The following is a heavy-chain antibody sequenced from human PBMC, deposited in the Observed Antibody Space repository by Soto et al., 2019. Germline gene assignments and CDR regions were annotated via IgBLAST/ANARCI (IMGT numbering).Heavy chain of an antibody. CDR3: AKGYCSGGSCYPGGLSYYYIDV. V-gene: IGHV3-21*01. J-gene: IGHJ6*03. D-gene: IGHD2-15*01. CDR1: GFTFSSYS. CDR2: ISSSSSYI. Sequence: EVQMVESGGGLVKPGESLRLSCAASGFTFSSYSMNWVRQAPGKGLEWVSSISSSSSYIYYAESVKGRITISRDNAKNSLYLQFNSLRAEDTAVYYCAKGYCSGGSCYPGGLSYYYIDVWGKGTTVTVSS.